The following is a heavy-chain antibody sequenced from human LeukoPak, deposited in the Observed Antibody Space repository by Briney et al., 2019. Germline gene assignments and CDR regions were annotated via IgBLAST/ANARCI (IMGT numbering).Heavy chain of an antibody. D-gene: IGHD1-1*01. CDR2: IYHSGGS. CDR1: GYSISNDYY. J-gene: IGHJ5*02. Sequence: SETLSLTCVVSGYSISNDYYWGWIRQPPGKGLEWIGNIYHSGGSYYNPSLKSRVTILVDTSKNQFSLRLSSVTAADTAVYYCAKAGTAGIHHWFDPWGQGNLVTVSS. V-gene: IGHV4-38-2*01. CDR3: AKAGTAGIHHWFDP.